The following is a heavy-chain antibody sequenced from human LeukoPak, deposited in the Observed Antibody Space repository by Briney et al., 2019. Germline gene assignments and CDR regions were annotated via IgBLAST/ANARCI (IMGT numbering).Heavy chain of an antibody. D-gene: IGHD3-9*01. V-gene: IGHV3-23*01. CDR2: ISGSGGST. Sequence: PGGSLRLSCAASGFTFSSYEMNWVRQAPGKGLEWVSAISGSGGSTYYADSVKGRFTISRDSSKSTLYLQMNSLRAEDTAVYYCARDITLTGPPPNWFDPWGQGTLVTVSS. CDR1: GFTFSSYE. CDR3: ARDITLTGPPPNWFDP. J-gene: IGHJ5*02.